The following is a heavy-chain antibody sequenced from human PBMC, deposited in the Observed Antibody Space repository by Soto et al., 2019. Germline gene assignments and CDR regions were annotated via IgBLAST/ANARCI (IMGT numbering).Heavy chain of an antibody. CDR1: GGSFSGYY. V-gene: IGHV4-34*01. D-gene: IGHD4-17*01. J-gene: IGHJ5*02. Sequence: QVPLQQWGAGLLKPSETLSLTCAVYGGSFSGYYWSWIRQPPGKGLEWIGEINHSGSTNYNPSLKSRVTISVDTSKNQFSLKLSAVTAADTAVYYCARGRKAVTTHGSSVGWFYPWGLGTLVTFSS. CDR2: INHSGST. CDR3: ARGRKAVTTHGSSVGWFYP.